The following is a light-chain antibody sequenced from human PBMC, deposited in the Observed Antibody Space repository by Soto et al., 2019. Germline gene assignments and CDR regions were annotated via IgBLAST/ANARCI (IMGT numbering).Light chain of an antibody. V-gene: IGLV2-14*01. Sequence: QSALTQPASVSGSPGQSITISCTGTSSDVGGYNYVSWYQQHPGKAPKLMIYDVTNRPSGVSNRFSGSKSGNTASLTISGLQAGDEADYYCSSSTSTSTVLFGGGTQLTVL. J-gene: IGLJ2*01. CDR3: SSSTSTSTVL. CDR2: DVT. CDR1: SSDVGGYNY.